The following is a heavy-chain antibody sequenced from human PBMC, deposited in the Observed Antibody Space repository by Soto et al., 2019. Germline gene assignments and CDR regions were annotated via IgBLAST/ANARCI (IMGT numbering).Heavy chain of an antibody. D-gene: IGHD3-10*01. CDR2: IGTAGDT. Sequence: EVQLVESGGGLVQPGGSLRLSCAASGFTFSSYDMHWVRQATGKGLEWVSAIGTAGDTYYPGSVKGRFTISRENAKNSLYLQMNSLRAGDTAVYYCARTYTSGDYYYSGMDVWGQGTTVTVSS. V-gene: IGHV3-13*01. J-gene: IGHJ6*02. CDR1: GFTFSSYD. CDR3: ARTYTSGDYYYSGMDV.